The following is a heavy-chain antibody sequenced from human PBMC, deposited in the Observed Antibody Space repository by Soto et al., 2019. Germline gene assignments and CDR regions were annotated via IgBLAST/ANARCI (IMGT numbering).Heavy chain of an antibody. CDR3: ARHVSSSWYLSAFDI. Sequence: QVQLQESGPGLVKPSETLSLTCTVSGGSISSYYWSWIRQPPGKGLEWIGYIYYSGSTNYNPSLKSRVTISVDTSKNQFSLKLSSVTAADTAVYYCARHVSSSWYLSAFDIWGQGTMVTVSS. D-gene: IGHD6-13*01. CDR2: IYYSGST. CDR1: GGSISSYY. V-gene: IGHV4-59*08. J-gene: IGHJ3*02.